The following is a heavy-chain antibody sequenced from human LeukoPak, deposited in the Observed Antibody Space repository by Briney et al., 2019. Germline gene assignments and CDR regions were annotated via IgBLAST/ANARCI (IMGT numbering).Heavy chain of an antibody. D-gene: IGHD3-10*01. V-gene: IGHV4-34*01. CDR3: ARGKFGELYYFEY. CDR2: INHSGST. Sequence: SETLSLTCAVYGGSFSGYYWSWIRQPPGKGLEWIGEINHSGSTNYNPSLKSRVTISVDTSKNQFSLKLTSVTAADTAVYYCARGKFGELYYFEYWGQGTLVTVSS. CDR1: GGSFSGYY. J-gene: IGHJ4*02.